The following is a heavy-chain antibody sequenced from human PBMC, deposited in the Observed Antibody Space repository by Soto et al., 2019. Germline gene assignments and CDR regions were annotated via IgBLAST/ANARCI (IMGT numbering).Heavy chain of an antibody. CDR3: ARDRVDSGYPEYFQH. V-gene: IGHV3-53*01. D-gene: IGHD3-22*01. CDR1: GFTVSSNY. CDR2: IYSGGST. J-gene: IGHJ1*01. Sequence: EVQLVESGGGVIQPGGSLRLSCPASGFTVSSNYMSWVRQSPGMGVEWASVIYSGGSTYYADSVKVRLTISRDNFKYTMYLQMNSLRAEDTAVYYCARDRVDSGYPEYFQHWGQGTLVNVAS.